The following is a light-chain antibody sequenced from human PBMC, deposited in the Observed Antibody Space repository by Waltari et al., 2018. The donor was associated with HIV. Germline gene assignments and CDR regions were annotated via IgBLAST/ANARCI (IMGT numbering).Light chain of an antibody. Sequence: EIVMTQSPATLSVSPGERATLSCRASQSVSRNLAWYQQKPGQAPRLLIYGASTRATGIPARLSGSGSGTEFTRTISSLQSEDFVVYYCQQYNNWPPRSFGQGTKVEIK. V-gene: IGKV3-15*01. J-gene: IGKJ1*01. CDR1: QSVSRN. CDR2: GAS. CDR3: QQYNNWPPRS.